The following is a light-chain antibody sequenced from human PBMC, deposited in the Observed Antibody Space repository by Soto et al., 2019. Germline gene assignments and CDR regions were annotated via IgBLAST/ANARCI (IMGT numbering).Light chain of an antibody. CDR2: CAS. CDR3: QQYGSSPFT. CDR1: HSFSSSY. V-gene: IGKV3-20*01. Sequence: EIVLTQSPGTLSLSPGERATLSCRASHSFSSSYLAWEQQKPGQSPRLLIYCASSRATGIPARFSGSGSGTDFTLTISRLEPEDCAVFYCQQYGSSPFTFGPGTKGAIK. J-gene: IGKJ3*01.